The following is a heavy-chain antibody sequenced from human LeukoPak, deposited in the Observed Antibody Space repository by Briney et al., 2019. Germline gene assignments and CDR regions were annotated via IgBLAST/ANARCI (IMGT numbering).Heavy chain of an antibody. V-gene: IGHV1-46*01. CDR2: ISPSGGST. CDR3: ARANVLRYFDNDY. Sequence: ASVKVSCKAFGYTFTSNYMHWVRQAPGQGLEWMGVISPSGGSTTYAQKFQGRVTLTRDMSTSTDYLELSSLRSEDTAVYYCARANVLRYFDNDYWGQGTLVTVSS. J-gene: IGHJ4*02. CDR1: GYTFTSNY. D-gene: IGHD3-9*01.